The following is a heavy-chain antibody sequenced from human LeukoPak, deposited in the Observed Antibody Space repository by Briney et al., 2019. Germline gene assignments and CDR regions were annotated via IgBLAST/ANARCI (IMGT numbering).Heavy chain of an antibody. CDR3: ARVGIAAAFIDY. CDR2: ISSSSITI. D-gene: IGHD6-13*01. V-gene: IGHV3-48*01. Sequence: GGSLRLSCAASGFTFSSYAMNWVRQAPGKGLEWVSYISSSSITIYYADSVKGRFTISRDNAKNSLYLQMNSLRAEDTAVYYCARVGIAAAFIDYWGQGTLVTVSS. CDR1: GFTFSSYA. J-gene: IGHJ4*02.